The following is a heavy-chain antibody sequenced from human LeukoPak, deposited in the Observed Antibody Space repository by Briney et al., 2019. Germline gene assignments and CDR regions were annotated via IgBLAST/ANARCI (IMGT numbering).Heavy chain of an antibody. CDR1: GFTVSSNY. Sequence: GGSLRLSCAASGFTVSSNYMSWIRQAPGKGLEWVSYISGGGSPIYYADSVKGRFTISRDNAKNSLYLQMNSLRAEDTAVYYCVRGVPAAVLGAFDIWGQGTMVTVSS. V-gene: IGHV3-11*04. D-gene: IGHD2-2*02. CDR3: VRGVPAAVLGAFDI. J-gene: IGHJ3*02. CDR2: ISGGGSPI.